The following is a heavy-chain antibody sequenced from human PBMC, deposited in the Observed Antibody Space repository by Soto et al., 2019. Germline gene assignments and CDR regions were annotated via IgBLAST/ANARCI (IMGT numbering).Heavy chain of an antibody. J-gene: IGHJ4*02. CDR2: ISDDGYNK. CDR1: GFTFSSYA. CDR3: ARDRYSSATLFEY. Sequence: PGGSLRLSCAASGFTFSSYAMHWVRQAPGKGLEWVAVISDDGYNKYYADSVKGRFTISRDNSRNTLYLQMNSLRAEDTAVYYCARDRYSSATLFEYWGQGTLVTVSS. D-gene: IGHD6-19*01. V-gene: IGHV3-30-3*01.